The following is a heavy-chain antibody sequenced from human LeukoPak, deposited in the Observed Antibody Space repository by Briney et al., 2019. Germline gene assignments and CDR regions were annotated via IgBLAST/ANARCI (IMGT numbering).Heavy chain of an antibody. J-gene: IGHJ3*02. V-gene: IGHV4-38-2*02. Sequence: SETLSLTCTISGYSISSGYLWGWIRQPPGKGLEWIGSIYYSGRTYYNPSLKSRVTISIDTSKNQFSLKLSSVTAADTAVYYCATDSWSRDAFDIWGQGTMVTVSS. CDR3: ATDSWSRDAFDI. D-gene: IGHD3-22*01. CDR2: IYYSGRT. CDR1: GYSISSGYL.